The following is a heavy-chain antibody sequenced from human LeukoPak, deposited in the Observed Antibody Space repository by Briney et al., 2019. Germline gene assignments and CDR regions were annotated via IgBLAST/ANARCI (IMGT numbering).Heavy chain of an antibody. V-gene: IGHV3-21*01. CDR2: ISSGSTYI. D-gene: IGHD3-22*01. J-gene: IGHJ4*02. CDR3: ARGYIDNLGYSPRSSFDS. CDR1: GFTFSSYS. Sequence: GGSLRLSCAASGFTFSSYSMNWVRQAPGKGLEWVSSISSGSTYIYYADSLKGRFTISKDNAKNSLYLQMNSLVAKDTAVYYCARGYIDNLGYSPRSSFDSWGQGSLVTVSS.